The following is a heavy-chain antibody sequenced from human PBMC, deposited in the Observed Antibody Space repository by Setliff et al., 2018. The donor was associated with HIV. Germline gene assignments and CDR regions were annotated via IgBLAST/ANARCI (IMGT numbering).Heavy chain of an antibody. CDR1: GGSISTYY. CDR3: ARHGHFYDSSSSDAFDI. CDR2: VSYSGST. J-gene: IGHJ3*02. D-gene: IGHD3-22*01. Sequence: KPSETLSLTCNVSGGSISTYYWSWIRQPPGKGLEWLGYVSYSGSTNFNPSLESRLAMSVDMSKNHFSLKLRSVTAADTAVYYCARHGHFYDSSSSDAFDIWGHGTMVPSPQ. V-gene: IGHV4-59*08.